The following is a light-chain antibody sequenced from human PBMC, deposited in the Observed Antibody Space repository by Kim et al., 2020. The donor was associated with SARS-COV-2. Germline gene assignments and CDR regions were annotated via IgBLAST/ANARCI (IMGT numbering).Light chain of an antibody. Sequence: SYELTQPSSVSVSPGQTARITCSGDILARKSARWFQQKPGQAPVVVIYKDSERPSGIPERFTGSSSGTTVTLTISGAQVEDEADYYCYSAADNRGIFGGGTQLTVL. CDR1: ILARKS. J-gene: IGLJ2*01. CDR2: KDS. CDR3: YSAADNRGI. V-gene: IGLV3-27*01.